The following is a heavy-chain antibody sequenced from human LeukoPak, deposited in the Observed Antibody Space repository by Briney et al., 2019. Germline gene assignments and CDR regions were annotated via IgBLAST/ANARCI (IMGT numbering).Heavy chain of an antibody. CDR2: ISWDGGST. Sequence: PGGSPRLSCAASGFTFDDYAMHWVRQAPGKGLEWVSLISWDGGSTYYADSVKGRFTISRDNSKNSLYLQMNSLRAEDTALYYCAKDFSYYDFWSGYLDYWGQGTLVTVSS. CDR3: AKDFSYYDFWSGYLDY. J-gene: IGHJ4*02. CDR1: GFTFDDYA. D-gene: IGHD3-3*01. V-gene: IGHV3-43D*04.